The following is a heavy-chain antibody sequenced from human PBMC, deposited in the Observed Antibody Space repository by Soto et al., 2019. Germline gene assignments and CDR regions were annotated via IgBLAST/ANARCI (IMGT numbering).Heavy chain of an antibody. V-gene: IGHV1-18*01. J-gene: IGHJ5*02. Sequence: ASVKVSCKASGYTFTSYGISWVRQAPGQGLEWMGWISAYNGNTNYAQKLQGRVTMTTDTSTSTAYMELRSLRSDDTAVYYCARDSQYYDFFIGSRDGEDWFDPWCPGPLVTVSS. CDR1: GYTFTSYG. CDR3: ARDSQYYDFFIGSRDGEDWFDP. D-gene: IGHD3-9*01. CDR2: ISAYNGNT.